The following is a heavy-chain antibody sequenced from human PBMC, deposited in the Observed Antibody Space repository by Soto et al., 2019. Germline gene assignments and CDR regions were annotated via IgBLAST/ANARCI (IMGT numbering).Heavy chain of an antibody. CDR2: VSGRGDST. Sequence: GGSLRLSCAASGFTFSSYAMSWVRQAPGKGLEWVSVVSGRGDSTNYADSVKGRFSISRDNSKNSLYLQMSSLRAEDTAVYYCAKRTLTAPFPFDYWGPGTLVTVSS. V-gene: IGHV3-23*01. CDR3: AKRTLTAPFPFDY. J-gene: IGHJ4*02. CDR1: GFTFSSYA.